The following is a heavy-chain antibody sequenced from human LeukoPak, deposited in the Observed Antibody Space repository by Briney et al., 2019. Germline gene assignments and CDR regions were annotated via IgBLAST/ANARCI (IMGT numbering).Heavy chain of an antibody. CDR1: GGTFSSYA. V-gene: IGHV1-69*04. CDR3: ARGSLGHYYDSSGYYYVD. J-gene: IGHJ4*02. D-gene: IGHD3-22*01. CDR2: IIPILGIA. Sequence: SVKVSCKASGGTFSSYASSWVRQAPGQGLEWMGRIIPILGIANYAQKFQGRVTITADKSTSTAYMELSSLRSEDTAVYYCARGSLGHYYDSSGYYYVDWGQGTLVTVSS.